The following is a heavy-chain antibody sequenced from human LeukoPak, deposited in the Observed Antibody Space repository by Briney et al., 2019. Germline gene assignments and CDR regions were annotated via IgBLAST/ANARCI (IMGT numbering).Heavy chain of an antibody. D-gene: IGHD3-3*01. V-gene: IGHV3-7*01. CDR3: ASPYYDYWGAYSGY. CDR1: GLTFSSYW. J-gene: IGHJ4*02. CDR2: INQGGSEK. Sequence: GGSLRLSCAASGLTFSSYWMSWVRQAPGKGLEWVANINQGGSEKYYVDSVKGRFTISRDNAKNSLYLQMNSLRAEDTAVYYCASPYYDYWGAYSGYWGQGTLVTVSS.